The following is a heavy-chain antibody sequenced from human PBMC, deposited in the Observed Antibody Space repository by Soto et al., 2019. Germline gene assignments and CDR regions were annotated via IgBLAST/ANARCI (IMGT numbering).Heavy chain of an antibody. CDR1: GYTFTSYG. V-gene: IGHV1-18*04. Sequence: ASVKVSCKASGYTFTSYGISWVRQAPGQGLEWMGWISAYNGNTNYAQKLQGRVTMTTDTSTSTAYMELRSLRSDDTAVYYCARDREAYCGGDCYSNWFDPWGQGTLVTVPS. D-gene: IGHD2-21*02. CDR2: ISAYNGNT. J-gene: IGHJ5*02. CDR3: ARDREAYCGGDCYSNWFDP.